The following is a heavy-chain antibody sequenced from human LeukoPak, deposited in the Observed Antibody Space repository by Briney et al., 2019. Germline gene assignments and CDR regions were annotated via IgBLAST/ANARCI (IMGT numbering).Heavy chain of an antibody. D-gene: IGHD1-7*01. Sequence: GEPLKISCKGSGYSFTSYWIAWVRRMPGKGLKWMGIFYPGDSDTRYSPSFQGQVTISADQSINTAYLQWNSLKASDTAIYYCARSRDWNYDLWGQGTLVTVSS. J-gene: IGHJ4*02. CDR2: FYPGDSDT. CDR1: GYSFTSYW. CDR3: ARSRDWNYDL. V-gene: IGHV5-51*01.